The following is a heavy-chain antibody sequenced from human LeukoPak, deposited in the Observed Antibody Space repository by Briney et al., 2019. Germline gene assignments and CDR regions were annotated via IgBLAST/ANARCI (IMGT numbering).Heavy chain of an antibody. D-gene: IGHD5-24*01. CDR1: GFTFSSYG. CDR3: AREGPMAFDC. CDR2: IWYDGSNK. Sequence: GGALRLSCAASGFTFSSYGMHWVRQAPGKGREWVAGIWYDGSNKYYADSVKGRFTISRDNSMHTLYLQINSLRAEDTAVYYCAREGPMAFDCWGQGTLVTVSS. V-gene: IGHV3-33*01. J-gene: IGHJ4*02.